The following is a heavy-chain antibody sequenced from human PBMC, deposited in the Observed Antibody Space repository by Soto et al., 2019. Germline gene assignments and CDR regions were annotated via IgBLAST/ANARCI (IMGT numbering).Heavy chain of an antibody. Sequence: GGSLRLSCAASGFTFSSYSMNWVRQAPGKGLEWVSSISSSSSYIYYADSVKGRFTISRDNAKNSLYLQMNSLRAEDTAVYYCARDLPRYCSSTSCYENWFDPWGQGTLVTVSS. CDR1: GFTFSSYS. CDR3: ARDLPRYCSSTSCYENWFDP. J-gene: IGHJ5*02. D-gene: IGHD2-2*01. V-gene: IGHV3-21*01. CDR2: ISSSSSYI.